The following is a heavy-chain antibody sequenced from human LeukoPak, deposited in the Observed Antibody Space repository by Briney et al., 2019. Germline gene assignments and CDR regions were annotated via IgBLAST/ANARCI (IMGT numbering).Heavy chain of an antibody. CDR2: IFYSGST. J-gene: IGHJ4*02. Sequence: KPSETLSLTCTVSGGSISRSSYYWGWIRQPPGKGLEWIGSIFYSGSTYYNPSLKSRVTISVDTSKNQFSLELSSVTAADTAVYYCARQHPIYDSSGYDDYWGQGTLVTVSS. CDR1: GGSISRSSYY. D-gene: IGHD3-22*01. V-gene: IGHV4-39*01. CDR3: ARQHPIYDSSGYDDY.